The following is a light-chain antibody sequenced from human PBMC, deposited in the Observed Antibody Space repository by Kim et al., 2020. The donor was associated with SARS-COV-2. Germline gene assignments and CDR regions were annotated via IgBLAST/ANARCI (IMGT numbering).Light chain of an antibody. V-gene: IGLV2-14*03. J-gene: IGLJ1*01. CDR1: GSAINVFNYDY. CDR2: DVT. CDR3: SSFTTSASYV. Sequence: SITISCTGTGSAINVFNYDYVSWYQHHPGKAPKLMIYDVTKRPSGVSNRFSGSKSANTASLTISGLQAEDEADYYCSSFTTSASYVFGTGTKVTVL.